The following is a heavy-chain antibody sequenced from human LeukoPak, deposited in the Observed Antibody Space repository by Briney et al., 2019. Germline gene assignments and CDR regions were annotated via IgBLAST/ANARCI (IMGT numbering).Heavy chain of an antibody. V-gene: IGHV3-7*01. J-gene: IGHJ6*02. CDR2: IKEDGSER. CDR1: GLAFSTYW. D-gene: IGHD6-19*01. CDR3: ARGTPSSSGWLYYGMDV. Sequence: GGSLRLSCAASGLAFSTYWMTWVRQAPGKGLEWVANIKEDGSERSYVDSVRGRFTISRDNAKNSLYLQMNSLGVEDTAVYYCARGTPSSSGWLYYGMDVWGQETTVTVSS.